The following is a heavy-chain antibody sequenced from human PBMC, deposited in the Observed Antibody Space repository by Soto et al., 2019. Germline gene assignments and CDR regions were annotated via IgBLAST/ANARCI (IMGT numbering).Heavy chain of an antibody. CDR3: ARDWSNGAGSYFDS. J-gene: IGHJ4*02. D-gene: IGHD3-10*01. CDR1: GFTFSDYA. V-gene: IGHV3-30-3*01. Sequence: GGSLRLSCAASGFTFSDYAMHWVRQAPGKGLEWVSVISNDGGNQFYAESVKGRFTISRDNSKNTLFLQINSLKIEDTAVYYCARDWSNGAGSYFDSWGQGSLVTVSS. CDR2: ISNDGGNQ.